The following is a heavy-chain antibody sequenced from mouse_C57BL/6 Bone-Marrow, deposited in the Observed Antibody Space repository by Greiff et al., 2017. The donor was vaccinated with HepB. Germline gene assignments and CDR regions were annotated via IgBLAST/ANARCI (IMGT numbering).Heavy chain of an antibody. D-gene: IGHD1-1*01. CDR1: GFTFSNYW. V-gene: IGHV6-3*01. CDR2: IRLKSDNYAT. Sequence: EVKLMESGGGLVQPGGSMKLSCVASGFTFSNYWMNWVRQSPEKGLEWVAQIRLKSDNYATHYAESVKGRFTISRDDSKSSVYLQMNNLRAEDTGIYYCTGGYYYGSSYYFDYWGQGTTLTVSS. J-gene: IGHJ2*01. CDR3: TGGYYYGSSYYFDY.